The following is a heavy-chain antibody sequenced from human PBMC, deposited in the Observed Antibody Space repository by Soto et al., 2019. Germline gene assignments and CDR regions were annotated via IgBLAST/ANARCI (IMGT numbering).Heavy chain of an antibody. CDR2: IYYSGST. D-gene: IGHD5-18*01. J-gene: IGHJ4*02. V-gene: IGHV4-39*01. CDR3: ARGYGRNFDY. Sequence: TCNVSGGSISSSSTYWGWIRQPPEKGLEWIASIYYSGSTYYNPSLRSRVTLSVDTSKNQFSLRLSSVTAADTAVYYCARGYGRNFDYWGQGTLVTVSS. CDR1: GGSISSSSTY.